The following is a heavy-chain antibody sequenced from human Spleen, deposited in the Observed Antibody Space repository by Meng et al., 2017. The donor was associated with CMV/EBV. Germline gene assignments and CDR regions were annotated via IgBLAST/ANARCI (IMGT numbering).Heavy chain of an antibody. V-gene: IGHV3-30-3*01. Sequence: GESLKISCAASGFTFSSYAMHWVRQAPGKGLEWVAVISYDGSNKYYADSVKGRFTISRDNSKNTLYPQMNSLRAEDTAVYYCEKGGSTSFWGQGTLVTVSS. CDR3: EKGGSTSF. J-gene: IGHJ4*02. CDR1: GFTFSSYA. CDR2: ISYDGSNK. D-gene: IGHD2-2*01.